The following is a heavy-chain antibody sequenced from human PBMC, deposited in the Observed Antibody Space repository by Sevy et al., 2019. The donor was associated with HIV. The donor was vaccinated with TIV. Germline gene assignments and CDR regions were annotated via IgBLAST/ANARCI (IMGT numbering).Heavy chain of an antibody. J-gene: IGHJ6*02. CDR1: GGTFSKYA. V-gene: IGHV1-69*13. Sequence: ASVKVSCKASGGTFSKYAITWVRQAPGQGLEWMGGIIPIFGTANYAQKFQGRVTITADESTSTAYMELSRQRSEDTAVYYCARDRGFSSTSEYGMDVWGQGTTVTVSS. CDR2: IIPIFGTA. D-gene: IGHD2-2*01. CDR3: ARDRGFSSTSEYGMDV.